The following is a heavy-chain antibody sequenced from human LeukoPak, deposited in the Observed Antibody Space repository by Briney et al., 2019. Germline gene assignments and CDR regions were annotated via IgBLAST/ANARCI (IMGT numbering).Heavy chain of an antibody. CDR2: INAGNGNT. Sequence: ASVKVSCKASGYTFTSYAMHWVRQAPGQRLEWMGWINAGNGNTKYSQKFQGRVTITRDTSASTAYMELSSLRSDDTAVYYCARSDSSGWNNWFDPWGQGTLVTVSS. V-gene: IGHV1-3*01. CDR3: ARSDSSGWNNWFDP. CDR1: GYTFTSYA. D-gene: IGHD6-19*01. J-gene: IGHJ5*02.